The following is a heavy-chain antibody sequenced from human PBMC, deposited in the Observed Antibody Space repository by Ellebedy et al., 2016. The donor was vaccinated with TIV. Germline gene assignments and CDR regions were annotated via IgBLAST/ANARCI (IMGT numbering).Heavy chain of an antibody. CDR3: ARPPPGAGSYYFDY. V-gene: IGHV3-9*01. J-gene: IGHJ4*02. Sequence: SLKISXAASGFTFDDYAMHWVRQAPGKGLEWVSGISWNSGSIGYADSVKGRFTISRDNAKNSLYLQMNRLRAEDTAVYYCARPPPGAGSYYFDYWGQGTLVTVSS. CDR2: ISWNSGSI. CDR1: GFTFDDYA. D-gene: IGHD3-10*01.